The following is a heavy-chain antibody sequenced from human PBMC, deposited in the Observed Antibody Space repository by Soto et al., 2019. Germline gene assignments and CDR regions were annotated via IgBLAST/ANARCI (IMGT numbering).Heavy chain of an antibody. CDR2: IYTSGST. Sequence: QVQLQESGPGLVKPSETLSLTCTVSGGSISSYYWSSIRQPAGKGLEWIGRIYTSGSTNYNPSLKSRVTMSVDTSKNQFSLKLSSVTAADTAVYYCARVKGYATRGWFDPWGQGTLVTVSS. D-gene: IGHD2-8*01. CDR3: ARVKGYATRGWFDP. V-gene: IGHV4-4*07. CDR1: GGSISSYY. J-gene: IGHJ5*02.